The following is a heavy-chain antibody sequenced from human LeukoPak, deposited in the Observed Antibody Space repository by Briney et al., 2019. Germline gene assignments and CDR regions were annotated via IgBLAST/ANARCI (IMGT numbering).Heavy chain of an antibody. CDR2: ITWNSGRI. D-gene: IGHD3-3*01. CDR3: ARSVGYDFWSGYYTTDTYNWFDP. CDR1: GFTFEEHA. J-gene: IGHJ5*02. Sequence: GRSLRLSCAASGFTFEEHAMHWVRQAPGKGLEWVSSITWNSGRIAYADSVKGRFTISRDNAKNSLYLQMNSLRAEDTAVYYCARSVGYDFWSGYYTTDTYNWFDPWGQGTLVTVSS. V-gene: IGHV3-9*01.